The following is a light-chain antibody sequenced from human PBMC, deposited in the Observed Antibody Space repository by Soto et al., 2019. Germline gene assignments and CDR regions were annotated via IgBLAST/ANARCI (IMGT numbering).Light chain of an antibody. CDR3: QTYGDALFT. Sequence: EIVLTQSPGTLSLSPGERATLSCRASQRVSSSLLAWYQQKPGEAPMPLISAASSRATGIQERFIVSGSGIDFTLPLCSLEPEDFAVYYCQTYGDALFTFGPGTKV. J-gene: IGKJ3*01. CDR2: AAS. V-gene: IGKV3-20*01. CDR1: QRVSSSL.